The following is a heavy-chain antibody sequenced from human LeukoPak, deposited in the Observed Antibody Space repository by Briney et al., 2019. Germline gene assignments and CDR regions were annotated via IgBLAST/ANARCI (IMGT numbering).Heavy chain of an antibody. CDR1: GGSINNNY. CDR3: GRHGTLDD. V-gene: IGHV4-59*08. Sequence: SETLSLTCTVSGGSINNNYWSWIRQPPGKGLEWIGYIEHRGNTNYNPSLKSRVTMSVDTSKNQFSLKLSTAAGAVTAVYYCGRHGTLDDWGQGSLVTVSS. D-gene: IGHD1-26*01. CDR2: IEHRGNT. J-gene: IGHJ4*02.